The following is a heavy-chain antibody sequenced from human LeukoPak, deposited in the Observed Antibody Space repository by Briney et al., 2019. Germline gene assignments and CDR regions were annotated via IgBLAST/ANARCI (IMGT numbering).Heavy chain of an antibody. CDR2: IYYSGST. CDR1: GGSISSSSYY. J-gene: IGHJ3*02. CDR3: ASLIAAALRGAFDI. Sequence: SETLSLTCTASGGSISSSSYYWGWIRQPPGKGLEWIGSIYYSGSTYYNPSLKSRVTISVDTSKNQFSLKLSSVTAADTAVYYRASLIAAALRGAFDIWGQGTMVTVSS. V-gene: IGHV4-39*01. D-gene: IGHD6-13*01.